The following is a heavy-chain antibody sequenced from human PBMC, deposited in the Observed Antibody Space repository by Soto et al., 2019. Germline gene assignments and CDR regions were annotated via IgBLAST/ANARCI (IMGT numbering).Heavy chain of an antibody. J-gene: IGHJ6*02. V-gene: IGHV3-30*18. Sequence: QVQLVESGGGVVQPGRSLRLSCAASGFPFSDYGIHWVRQAPGKGLEWVAVISSDGSNEYYADSVKGRFTISRDNSKNTVSLQMNRLPTEDSASYYCAKQISPYCSRVTCYDLYFYYAMDVGGQGTTVTASS. CDR3: AKQISPYCSRVTCYDLYFYYAMDV. CDR1: GFPFSDYG. CDR2: ISSDGSNE. D-gene: IGHD2-2*01.